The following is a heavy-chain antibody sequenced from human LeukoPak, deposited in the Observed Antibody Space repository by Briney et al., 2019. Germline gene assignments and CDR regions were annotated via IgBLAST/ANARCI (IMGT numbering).Heavy chain of an antibody. J-gene: IGHJ4*02. CDR2: IYYSGST. D-gene: IGHD3-22*01. CDR1: GGSISSYY. CDR3: ARGGELSYYYDSRGFDY. Sequence: SETLSLTCTVSGGSISSYYWSWIRQPPGKGLEWIGNIYYSGSTNYNPSLKSRVTISVDTSKNQFSLKLSSVTAADTAVYYCARGGELSYYYDSRGFDYWGQGTLVTVSS. V-gene: IGHV4-59*01.